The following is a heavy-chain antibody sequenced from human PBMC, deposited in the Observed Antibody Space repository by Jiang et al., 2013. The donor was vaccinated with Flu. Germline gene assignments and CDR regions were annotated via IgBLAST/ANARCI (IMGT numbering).Heavy chain of an antibody. CDR2: RSYDGSNK. D-gene: IGHD2-2*01. J-gene: IGHJ4*02. CDR3: ARARGVVVPAAMDY. CDR1: GFTFSNYA. V-gene: IGHV3-30-3*01. Sequence: VQLVESGGGVVQPGRSLILSCAVSGFTFSNYAMHWVRQAPGKGLEWVAVRSYDGSNKYYADSVKGRFTISRDSSKNTLYLEMSSLRPEDTALYYCARARGVVVPAAMDYWGRGTQVTVSS.